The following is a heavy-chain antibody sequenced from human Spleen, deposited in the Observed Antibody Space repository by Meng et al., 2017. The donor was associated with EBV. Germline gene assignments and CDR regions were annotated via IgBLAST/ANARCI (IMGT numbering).Heavy chain of an antibody. CDR1: GYRFTNYY. D-gene: IGHD3-3*02. J-gene: IGHJ4*02. CDR3: ARGDTDRHLSHPYYFDY. V-gene: IGHV1-46*01. Sequence: QVHLVQSGAEVKQPRASVKLSCKASGYRFTNYYVHWMRQAPGQGLEWIGMINPSGGATDYAQRFQGRVTVTRDTSTSTVYMELSSLTSDDAAVYYCARGDTDRHLSHPYYFDYWGQGTLVTVSS. CDR2: INPSGGAT.